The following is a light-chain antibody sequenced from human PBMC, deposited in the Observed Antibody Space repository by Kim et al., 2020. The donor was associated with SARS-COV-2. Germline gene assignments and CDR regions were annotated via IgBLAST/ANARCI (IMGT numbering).Light chain of an antibody. CDR1: QNINTY. CDR3: QQSYSTPYT. Sequence: AAVGDRVTITCRASQNINTYLNWFQQKPGKAPKLLIYAASTLQSGVPSGFSGSGSGTDFTLTISSLQPEDFATYYCQQSYSTPYTFGQGTNLEI. J-gene: IGKJ2*01. CDR2: AAS. V-gene: IGKV1-39*01.